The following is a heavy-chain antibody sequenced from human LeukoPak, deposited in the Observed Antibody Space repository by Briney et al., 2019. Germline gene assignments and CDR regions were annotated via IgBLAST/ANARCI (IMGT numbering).Heavy chain of an antibody. CDR1: GFTFGDYA. V-gene: IGHV3-49*04. Sequence: SGGSLRLSCTASGFTFGDYAMSWVRQAPGKGLEWVGFIRSKDYGGTTEYAASVKGRFTISRDDSKSIAHLQMNSLKTGDTAVYYCTRVKWDSSGVLDYWGQGTLVTVSS. D-gene: IGHD1-26*01. J-gene: IGHJ4*02. CDR2: IRSKDYGGTT. CDR3: TRVKWDSSGVLDY.